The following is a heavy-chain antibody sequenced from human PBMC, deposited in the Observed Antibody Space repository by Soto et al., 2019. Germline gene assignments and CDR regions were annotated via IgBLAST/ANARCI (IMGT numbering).Heavy chain of an antibody. Sequence: GGSLRLSWAASGFTFSSYTLIWVRQAPGKGLEWVSSISSRSSYIYYADSVKGRFTISRDNAKISVYLQMNSLRAEDTAVYYCARDQRYDFWSGSYRRYVIDVWGQGTTVTVSS. CDR3: ARDQRYDFWSGSYRRYVIDV. CDR1: GFTFSSYT. D-gene: IGHD3-3*01. CDR2: ISSRSSYI. V-gene: IGHV3-21*01. J-gene: IGHJ6*02.